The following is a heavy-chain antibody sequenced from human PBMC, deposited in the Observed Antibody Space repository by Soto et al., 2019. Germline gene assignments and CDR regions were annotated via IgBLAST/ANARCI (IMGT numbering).Heavy chain of an antibody. J-gene: IGHJ5*02. Sequence: ASVKVSCKASGYTFTSYYMHWVRQAPGQGLEWMGIINPSGGSTSYAQKFRGRVTMTRDTSTSTVYMELSSLRSEDTAVYYCARGKLLSWYDFWSWGFDPWGQGTLVTVSS. V-gene: IGHV1-46*01. CDR3: ARGKLLSWYDFWSWGFDP. CDR2: INPSGGST. D-gene: IGHD3-3*01. CDR1: GYTFTSYY.